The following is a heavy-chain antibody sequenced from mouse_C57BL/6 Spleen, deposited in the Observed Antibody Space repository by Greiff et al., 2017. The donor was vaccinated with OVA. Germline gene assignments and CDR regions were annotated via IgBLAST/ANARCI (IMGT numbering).Heavy chain of an antibody. CDR2: INPNNGGT. Sequence: QVQLQQPGAELVKPGASVKLSCKASGYTFTSYWMHWVKQRPGRGLEWIGDINPNNGGTSYNQKFKGKATLTVDKSSSTAYMELRSLTSEDSAVYYCARGGYYYGSSYGFAYWGQGTLVTVSA. V-gene: IGHV1-53*01. J-gene: IGHJ3*01. CDR1: GYTFTSYW. CDR3: ARGGYYYGSSYGFAY. D-gene: IGHD1-1*01.